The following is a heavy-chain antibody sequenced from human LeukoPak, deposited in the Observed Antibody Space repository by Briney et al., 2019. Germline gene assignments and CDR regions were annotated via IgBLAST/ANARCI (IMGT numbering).Heavy chain of an antibody. CDR1: GFTFSSYA. Sequence: PGGPLRLSCAASGFTFSSYAMSWVRRAPGKGLEWVSAISVSGGSTYYADSVKGRFTISRDNSKNTLYLQMNSLRAEDTAVYYCAKLVAYYYDSSGYSYFDYWGQGTLVTVSS. J-gene: IGHJ4*02. CDR2: ISVSGGST. D-gene: IGHD3-22*01. CDR3: AKLVAYYYDSSGYSYFDY. V-gene: IGHV3-23*01.